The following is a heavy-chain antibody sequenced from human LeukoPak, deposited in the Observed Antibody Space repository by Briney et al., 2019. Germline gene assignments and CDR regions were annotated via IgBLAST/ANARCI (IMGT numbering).Heavy chain of an antibody. J-gene: IGHJ4*02. CDR3: ARGFPNQPVY. CDR1: GGSFSGYY. CDR2: INHSGST. V-gene: IGHV4-34*01. Sequence: SETLSLTCAVYGGSFSGYYWSWIRQPPEKGLEWIGEINHSGSTNYNPSLKSRVTISVDTSKNQFSLNLNSVTAADTAVYYCARGFPNQPVYWGQGTLVTVSS. D-gene: IGHD2-2*01.